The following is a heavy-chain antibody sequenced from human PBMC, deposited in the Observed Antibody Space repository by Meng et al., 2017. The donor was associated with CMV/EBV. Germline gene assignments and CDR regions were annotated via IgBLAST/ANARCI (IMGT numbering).Heavy chain of an antibody. CDR1: GGTFSSYA. D-gene: IGHD5-12*01. CDR3: ARIVGDPTFTSLNGGMDV. J-gene: IGHJ6*02. CDR2: IIPIFGTA. Sequence: SVKVSCKASGGTFSSYAISWVRQAPGQGLEWMGGIIPIFGTANCAQKFQGRVTITTDESTSTAYMELSSLRSEDTAVYYCARIVGDPTFTSLNGGMDVWGQGTTVTVSS. V-gene: IGHV1-69*05.